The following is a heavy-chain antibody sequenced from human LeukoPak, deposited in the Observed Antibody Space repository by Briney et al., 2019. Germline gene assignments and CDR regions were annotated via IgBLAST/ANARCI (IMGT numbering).Heavy chain of an antibody. V-gene: IGHV1-69*13. CDR1: GGTFSSYA. D-gene: IGHD6-13*01. J-gene: IGHJ4*02. CDR2: IIPIFGTA. Sequence: GASVKVSCKASGGTFSSYAISWVRQAPGQGLEWMGGIIPIFGTANYAQKFQGRVTITADESTSTAYMELSSLRSEDTAVYYCARGPLAAAGQYYFDYWGQGTLVTVSS. CDR3: ARGPLAAAGQYYFDY.